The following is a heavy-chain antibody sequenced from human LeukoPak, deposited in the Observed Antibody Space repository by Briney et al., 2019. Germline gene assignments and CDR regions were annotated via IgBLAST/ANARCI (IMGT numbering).Heavy chain of an antibody. CDR1: GGTFSSYA. CDR2: IIPIFGTA. J-gene: IGHJ6*02. CDR3: ARGGYDFVYYYYGMDV. D-gene: IGHD3-3*01. V-gene: IGHV1-69*05. Sequence: ASVKVSCKASGGTFSSYAISWVRQAPGQGLEWMGGIIPIFGTANYAQKFQGRVTMTRDTSISTAYMELSRLRSDDTAVYYCARGGYDFVYYYYGMDVWGQGTTVTVSS.